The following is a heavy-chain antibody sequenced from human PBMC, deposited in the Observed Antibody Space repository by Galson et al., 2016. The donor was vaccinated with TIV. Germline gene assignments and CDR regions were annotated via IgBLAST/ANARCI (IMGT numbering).Heavy chain of an antibody. D-gene: IGHD5-18*01. CDR3: AKDHNTAMDTYYWYYGMDV. CDR1: GGTFSSYV. J-gene: IGHJ6*02. CDR2: IIPLSTTA. Sequence: SVKVSCKAPGGTFSSYVISWVRQAPGQGLEWMGGIIPLSTTANYAQKFQGRVTITADKSTSTAYMELSSLGSEDTAIYYCAKDHNTAMDTYYWYYGMDVWGPGATVTVSS. V-gene: IGHV1-69*06.